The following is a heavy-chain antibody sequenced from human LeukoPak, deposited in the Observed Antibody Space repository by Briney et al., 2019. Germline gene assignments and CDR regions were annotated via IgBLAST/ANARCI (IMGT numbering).Heavy chain of an antibody. CDR2: SYSGGSR. CDR1: GFTVSTGH. CDR3: ARVWELSFDY. V-gene: IGHV3-53*01. J-gene: IGHJ4*02. Sequence: GGSLRLSCAASGFTVSTGHMSWVRQAPGKGLEWVAVSYSGGSRSYAESVKGRFIISRDNSQNTLYLQMNSLRAEDTAVYYCARVWELSFDYWGQGTLVTVSS. D-gene: IGHD1-26*01.